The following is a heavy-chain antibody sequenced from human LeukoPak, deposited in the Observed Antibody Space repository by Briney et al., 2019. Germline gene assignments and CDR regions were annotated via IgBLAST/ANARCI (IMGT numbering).Heavy chain of an antibody. V-gene: IGHV4-34*01. CDR2: INHSGST. CDR1: GGSFSGYY. Sequence: KPSETLSLXCAVYGGSFSGYYWSWIRQPPGKGLEWIGEINHSGSTNYNPSLKSRVTISVDTSKNQFSLKLSSVTAADTAVYYCARGRYYFDYWGQGTLVTVSS. J-gene: IGHJ4*02. CDR3: ARGRYYFDY.